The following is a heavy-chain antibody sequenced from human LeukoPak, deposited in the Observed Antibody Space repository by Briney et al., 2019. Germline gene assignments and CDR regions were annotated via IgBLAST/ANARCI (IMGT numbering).Heavy chain of an antibody. CDR3: ARDYSYAMAV. Sequence: GGSLRLSCAASGFTFSSAWMHWVRQTPGKGLVWVSRINSDGSSTNYADSVKGRFTISRDNAKNMVNLQMNSLRAEDTAIYYCARDYSYAMAVWGQGTTVTVSS. D-gene: IGHD2-21*01. J-gene: IGHJ6*02. V-gene: IGHV3-74*01. CDR2: INSDGSST. CDR1: GFTFSSAW.